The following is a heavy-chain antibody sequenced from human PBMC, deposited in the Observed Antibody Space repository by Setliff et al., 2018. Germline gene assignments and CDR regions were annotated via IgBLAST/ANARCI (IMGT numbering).Heavy chain of an antibody. D-gene: IGHD1-26*01. CDR1: GFTFSSYA. Sequence: PGGSLRLSCAASGFTFSSYAMHWVRQAPGKGLEWVAVISYDGSNKYYADSVKGRFTISRDNSKNTLYLQMNSLRAEDTAVYYCARDPSPLGATTRFDSWGQGTLVTVSS. CDR3: ARDPSPLGATTRFDS. V-gene: IGHV3-30-3*01. CDR2: ISYDGSNK. J-gene: IGHJ4*02.